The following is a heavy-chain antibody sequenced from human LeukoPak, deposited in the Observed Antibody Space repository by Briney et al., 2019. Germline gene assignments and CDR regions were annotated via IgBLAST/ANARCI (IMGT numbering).Heavy chain of an antibody. CDR1: GFTFTSSG. CDR2: ISGSGGST. V-gene: IGHV3-23*01. D-gene: IGHD6-19*01. J-gene: IGHJ4*02. CDR3: AKRSAESSGYFDS. Sequence: GGTLRLSCSASGFTFTSSGMSWVRQAPGKGLEWVSAISGSGGSTYYADSVRGRLTISRDNSKNTLYLQMNSLRAEDTAMYYCAKRSAESSGYFDSWGQGTLVTVSS.